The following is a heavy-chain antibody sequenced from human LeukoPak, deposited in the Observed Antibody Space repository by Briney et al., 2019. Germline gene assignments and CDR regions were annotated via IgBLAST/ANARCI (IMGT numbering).Heavy chain of an antibody. CDR2: ISGHTGAT. J-gene: IGHJ4*02. V-gene: IGHV3-23*01. Sequence: PGGSLRLSCAASGFTFTTNSMSWVRQAPGKGLEWVSAISGHTGATYYADSEKGRVTISRDNSKSTLYLQMDSLRAEDTAVYYCAECGNSSCHLIDYWGQGTLVTVSS. D-gene: IGHD2-15*01. CDR1: GFTFTTNS. CDR3: AECGNSSCHLIDY.